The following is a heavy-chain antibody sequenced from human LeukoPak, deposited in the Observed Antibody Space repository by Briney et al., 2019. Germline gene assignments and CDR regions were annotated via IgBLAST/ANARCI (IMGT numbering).Heavy chain of an antibody. CDR1: GFTFSIYS. CDR2: ISSSSTI. D-gene: IGHD1-26*01. V-gene: IGHV3-48*01. Sequence: GGSLRLSCAASGFTFSIYSMNWVRQAPGKGLEWVSYISSSSTIYYADSVKGRFTISRDNAKNSLYLQMNSLRAEDTAVYYCARDTGSGSYSDYWGQGTLVTVSS. J-gene: IGHJ4*02. CDR3: ARDTGSGSYSDY.